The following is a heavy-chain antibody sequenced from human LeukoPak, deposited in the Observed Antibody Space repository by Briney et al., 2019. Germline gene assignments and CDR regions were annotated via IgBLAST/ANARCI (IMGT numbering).Heavy chain of an antibody. CDR2: IYTSGST. J-gene: IGHJ4*02. CDR3: ARYVPVRTGTTRASFDY. V-gene: IGHV4-4*07. D-gene: IGHD1-1*01. CDR1: GGTISSYY. Sequence: SETLSLTCTVSGGTISSYYWTWIRQPAGKGLEWIGRIYTSGSTNYNPSLKSRVSMSVDTSKNQFSLKLSSVTAADTAVYYCARYVPVRTGTTRASFDYWGQGTLVTVSS.